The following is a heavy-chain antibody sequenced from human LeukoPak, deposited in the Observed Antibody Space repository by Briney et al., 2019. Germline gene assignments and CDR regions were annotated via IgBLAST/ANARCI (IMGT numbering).Heavy chain of an antibody. D-gene: IGHD3-9*01. CDR2: IYYSGST. J-gene: IGHJ3*02. CDR1: GGSISSYY. CDR3: ARSLTGYYPQVAAFDI. Sequence: SETLSLTCTVSGGSISSYYWSWIRQPPGKGLEWIGYIYYSGSTNYNPSLKSRVTISVDTSKNQFSLKLSSVTAADTAVYYCARSLTGYYPQVAAFDIWGQGTMVTVPS. V-gene: IGHV4-59*01.